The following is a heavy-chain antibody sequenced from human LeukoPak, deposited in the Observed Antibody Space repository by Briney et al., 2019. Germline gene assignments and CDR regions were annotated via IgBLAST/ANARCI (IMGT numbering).Heavy chain of an antibody. J-gene: IGHJ6*02. CDR3: AKAGMGATLYYGMDV. CDR2: ISWDGGST. CDR1: GFTFDDYT. Sequence: PGGSLRLSCAASGFTFDDYTMHWVRQAPGKGLEWVSLISWDGGSTSYADSVKGRFTISRDNSKNSLYLQMNSLRTEDTALYYCAKAGMGATLYYGMDVWGQGTTVTVSS. D-gene: IGHD1-26*01. V-gene: IGHV3-43*01.